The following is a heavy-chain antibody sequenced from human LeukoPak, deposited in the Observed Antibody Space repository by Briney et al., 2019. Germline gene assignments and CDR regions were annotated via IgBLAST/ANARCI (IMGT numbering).Heavy chain of an antibody. CDR3: ARAGHIVVVPAASPYYYYGMDV. D-gene: IGHD2-2*01. CDR2: IIPIFGTA. J-gene: IGHJ6*02. V-gene: IGHV1-69*13. Sequence: SVKVSCKASGGTFISYAISWVRQAPGQGLEWMGGIIPIFGTANYAQKFQGRVTITADESTSTAYMELSSLRSEDTAVYYCARAGHIVVVPAASPYYYYGMDVWGQGTTVTVSS. CDR1: GGTFISYA.